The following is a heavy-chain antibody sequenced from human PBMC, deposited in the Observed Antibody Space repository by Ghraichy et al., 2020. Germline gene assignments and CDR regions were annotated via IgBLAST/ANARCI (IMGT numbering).Heavy chain of an antibody. V-gene: IGHV4-38-2*01. CDR2: IFHSGST. Sequence: SETLSLTCAVSGYSISSGYSWGWIRQPPGKGLEGIGSIFHSGSTYYNPPLKSRVTISLYTSKNQFSLKLSSVTAADTAVYDCSRVLWLQDFDYWGHGTLVPVSS. J-gene: IGHJ4*01. D-gene: IGHD5-24*01. CDR3: SRVLWLQDFDY. CDR1: GYSISSGYS.